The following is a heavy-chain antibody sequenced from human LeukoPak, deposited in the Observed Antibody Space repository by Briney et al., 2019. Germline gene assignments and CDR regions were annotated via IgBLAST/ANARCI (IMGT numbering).Heavy chain of an antibody. CDR1: GFIFSSYA. J-gene: IGHJ4*02. CDR3: AKSHPAIVVVVAALNY. Sequence: GGSLRLSCAASGFIFSSYAMSWVRQAPGKGLEWVSAISSSGGSTYYADSVKGRFTISRDNSKNTLYLQMNSLRAEDTAVYYCAKSHPAIVVVVAALNYWGQGTLVTVSS. CDR2: ISSSGGST. V-gene: IGHV3-23*01. D-gene: IGHD2-15*01.